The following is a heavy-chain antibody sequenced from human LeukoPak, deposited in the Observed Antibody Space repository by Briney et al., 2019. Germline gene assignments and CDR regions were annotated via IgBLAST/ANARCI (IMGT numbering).Heavy chain of an antibody. J-gene: IGHJ4*02. V-gene: IGHV3-7*01. CDR1: GFSFSDSW. Sequence: GGSLRLSCAASGFSFSDSWMSWVRQAPGKGPEWVANIEKDGSEEHYVDSVKGRFIVSRDNAKNSLYLQMNSLRAEDTAVYFCARDSLGSGSYYDYWGQGTLVTVSS. CDR3: ARDSLGSGSYYDY. D-gene: IGHD3-10*01. CDR2: IEKDGSEE.